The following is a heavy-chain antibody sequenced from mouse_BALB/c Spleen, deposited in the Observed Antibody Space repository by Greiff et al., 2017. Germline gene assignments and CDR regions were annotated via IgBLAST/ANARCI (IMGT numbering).Heavy chain of an antibody. D-gene: IGHD1-1*01. CDR3: ARVITTVVERGWYFDV. CDR2: ISSGGSYT. CDR1: GFTFSSYA. J-gene: IGHJ1*01. Sequence: EVKLVESGGGLVKPGGSLKLSCAASGFTFSSYAMSWVRQSPEKRLEWVAEISSGGSYTYYPDTVTGRVTISRDNSQSIRYLQMNTLRAEDSATYYCARVITTVVERGWYFDVWGAGTTVTVSS. V-gene: IGHV5-9-4*01.